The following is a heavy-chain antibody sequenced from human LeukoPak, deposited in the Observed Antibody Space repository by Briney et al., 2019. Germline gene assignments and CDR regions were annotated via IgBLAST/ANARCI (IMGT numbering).Heavy chain of an antibody. D-gene: IGHD6-13*01. CDR2: INLDGSEK. V-gene: IGHV3-7*01. CDR1: GFTFRSHW. J-gene: IGHJ3*02. CDR3: ARDSEHSSSFAFDI. Sequence: GGSLRLSCVASGFTFRSHWMSWVRQAPGKGLEWVANINLDGSEKYYVDSVMGRFTVPRDNAENSLYLQINSLRADDTAVYFCARDSEHSSSFAFDIWGQGTMVTVSS.